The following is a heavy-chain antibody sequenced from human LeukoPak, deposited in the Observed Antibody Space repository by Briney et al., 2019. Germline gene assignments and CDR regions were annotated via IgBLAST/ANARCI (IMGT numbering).Heavy chain of an antibody. D-gene: IGHD3-16*01. CDR1: GYTFTGNY. CDR2: INPNSGGT. Sequence: GASVKVSCKASGYTFTGNYIHWVRQVPGQGLEWMGWINPNSGGTNYAQKFQGRVTMTRDTSISTASMELSGLTSDDTAVYYCAREVVAWGMNWFDPWGQGTLVTVSS. J-gene: IGHJ5*02. V-gene: IGHV1-2*02. CDR3: AREVVAWGMNWFDP.